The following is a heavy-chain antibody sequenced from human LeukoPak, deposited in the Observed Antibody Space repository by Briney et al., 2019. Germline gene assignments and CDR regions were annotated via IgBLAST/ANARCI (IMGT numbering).Heavy chain of an antibody. V-gene: IGHV3-15*01. D-gene: IGHD3-16*01. CDR3: TTDGGDYDDY. J-gene: IGHJ4*02. Sequence: PGGSLRLSCAASGFTFSSYAMSWVRQAPGKGLEWVGRIKSKADGGTTDYVAPVKGRFTISRDDSKNTVYLQMNSLKTEDTAVYYCTTDGGDYDDYWGQGTLVTVSS. CDR1: GFTFSSYA. CDR2: IKSKADGGTT.